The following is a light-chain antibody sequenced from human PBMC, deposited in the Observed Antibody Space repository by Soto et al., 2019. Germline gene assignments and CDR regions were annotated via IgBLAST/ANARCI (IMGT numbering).Light chain of an antibody. J-gene: IGLJ3*02. CDR2: EVT. CDR3: SSYTTAYTQV. Sequence: QSALSQPASVSGSPGQSITISCTGTSNDVGYYNYVSWYQQHPGQAPKLMISEVTTRPSGVSDRFSGSKSGNTASLTISRLQAEDEAHYYCSSYTTAYTQVFGGGTTLTVL. CDR1: SNDVGYYNY. V-gene: IGLV2-14*01.